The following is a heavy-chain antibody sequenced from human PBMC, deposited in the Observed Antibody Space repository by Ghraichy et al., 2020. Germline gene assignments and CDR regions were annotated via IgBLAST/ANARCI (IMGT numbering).Heavy chain of an antibody. J-gene: IGHJ4*02. CDR3: ATGSGTKFGY. D-gene: IGHD3-10*01. V-gene: IGHV1-18*01. Sequence: ASVKVSCKASGYSFSNYAINWVRQAPGQGLEWMGWINPDSGDTTFSQKFQGRVTMTTDTSTTTAYMELRSLRSDDTAVYYCATGSGTKFGYWGQGTLVTVSS. CDR2: INPDSGDT. CDR1: GYSFSNYA.